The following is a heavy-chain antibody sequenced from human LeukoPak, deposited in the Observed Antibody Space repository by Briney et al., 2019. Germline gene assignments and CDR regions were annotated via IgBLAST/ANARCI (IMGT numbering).Heavy chain of an antibody. CDR3: ARLAIWGGYYYFDY. V-gene: IGHV4-39*01. Sequence: SETLSLTCTVSGGSIRSSSSYWGWIRQSPGKGLEWIGSIYYSGNTYYNPSLKSRVTMSVDTSKNQFSLRLSSVTAADTAVYSCARLAIWGGYYYFDYWGQGTLVTVSS. D-gene: IGHD1-26*01. CDR2: IYYSGNT. J-gene: IGHJ4*02. CDR1: GGSIRSSSSY.